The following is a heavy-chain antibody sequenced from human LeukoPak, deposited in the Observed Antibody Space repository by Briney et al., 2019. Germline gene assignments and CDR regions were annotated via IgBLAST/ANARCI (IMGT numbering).Heavy chain of an antibody. J-gene: IGHJ4*02. CDR2: ISAYNGNT. CDR3: AGSYYYDSGSLNYFDY. CDR1: GYTFTSYG. Sequence: ASVTVSCKASGYTFTSYGISWVRQAPGQGLEWMGWISAYNGNTNYAQKLQGRVTMTTDTSTSTAYMELSSLRSEDTAVYYCAGSYYYDSGSLNYFDYWGQGTLVTVSS. D-gene: IGHD3-10*01. V-gene: IGHV1-18*01.